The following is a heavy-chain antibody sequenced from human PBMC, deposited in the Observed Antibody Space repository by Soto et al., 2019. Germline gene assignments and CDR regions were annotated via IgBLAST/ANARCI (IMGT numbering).Heavy chain of an antibody. CDR3: ARRRGLTYYYDSSGYYYDWFDP. D-gene: IGHD3-22*01. CDR2: IIPIFGTA. CDR1: GGTFSSYA. V-gene: IGHV1-69*01. J-gene: IGHJ5*02. Sequence: QVQLVQSGAEVKKPGSSVTVSCKASGGTFSSYAISWVRQAPGQGLEWMGGIIPIFGTANYAQKFQGRVTITADESTSTAYMELRSMRSEDTAVYYCARRRGLTYYYDSSGYYYDWFDPWGQGTLVTVSS.